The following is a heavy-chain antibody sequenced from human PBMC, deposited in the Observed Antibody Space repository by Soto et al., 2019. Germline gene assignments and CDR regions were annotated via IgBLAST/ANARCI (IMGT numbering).Heavy chain of an antibody. CDR2: VYYTGST. Sequence: SETLSLTCSVSGGSISGSYWSWIRQSPGKGLEWLGYVYYTGSTNYSTSLRSRVSISVDTSKNEFSLRLSSVTAADTALYFCARSVAVPGAHIDYWGQGTQVTVSS. CDR1: GGSISGSY. J-gene: IGHJ4*02. D-gene: IGHD6-19*01. V-gene: IGHV4-59*01. CDR3: ARSVAVPGAHIDY.